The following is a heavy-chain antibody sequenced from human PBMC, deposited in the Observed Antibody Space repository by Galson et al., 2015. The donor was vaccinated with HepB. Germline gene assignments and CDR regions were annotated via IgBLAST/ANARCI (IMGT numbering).Heavy chain of an antibody. V-gene: IGHV3-30*04. Sequence: SLRLSCAASGFTFSSYAMHWVRQAPGKGLEWVAVISYDGSNKYYADSVKGRFTISRDNSKNTLYLQMNSLRAEDTAVYYCARDPRGIAVAGIDYWGQGTLVTVSS. J-gene: IGHJ4*02. CDR3: ARDPRGIAVAGIDY. CDR1: GFTFSSYA. D-gene: IGHD6-19*01. CDR2: ISYDGSNK.